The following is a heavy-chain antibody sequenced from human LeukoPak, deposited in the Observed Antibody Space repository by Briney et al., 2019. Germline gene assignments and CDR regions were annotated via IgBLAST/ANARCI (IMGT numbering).Heavy chain of an antibody. J-gene: IGHJ3*02. CDR3: ATREFRYYGSGTYPVAFDI. D-gene: IGHD3-10*01. CDR1: GFTFSGST. Sequence: ESLTLSCAASGFTFSGSTIHWVRHPSGQGLELVGHIRSKANNYATSYAASVKGRFPISRDDTKNPAYLPMNSLNTEGTAVYYCATREFRYYGSGTYPVAFDIWGQGTMVTVSS. V-gene: IGHV3-73*01. CDR2: IRSKANNYAT.